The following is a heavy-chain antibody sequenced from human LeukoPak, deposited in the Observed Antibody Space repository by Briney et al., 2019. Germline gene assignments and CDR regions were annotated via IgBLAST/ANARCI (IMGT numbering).Heavy chain of an antibody. D-gene: IGHD6-13*01. J-gene: IGHJ4*02. CDR1: GFTLSSYA. Sequence: GGSLRLSCAASGFTLSSYAMTWVRQAPGRGLEWVSSVDGGGGTYYADSVKGRFTISRDNSKDTLYLQMNGLRAEDTAVYFCAKQSAGSAAWYSLHYDFWGQGTLVTVSS. CDR3: AKQSAGSAAWYSLHYDF. V-gene: IGHV3-23*01. CDR2: VDGGGGT.